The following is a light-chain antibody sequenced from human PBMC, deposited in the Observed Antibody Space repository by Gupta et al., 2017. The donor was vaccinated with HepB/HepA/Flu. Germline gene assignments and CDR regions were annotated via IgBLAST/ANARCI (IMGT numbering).Light chain of an antibody. Sequence: QSALTQPPSASGSPGQSVTISCTGTTSHIGSYTYVSWYQQHTGKAPKLLIYEVTKRPSGVPDRFSGSKSGITASLTVSGLQAEDEADYYCSSYAGSNIVVFGGGTKLTVL. V-gene: IGLV2-8*01. J-gene: IGLJ2*01. CDR2: EVT. CDR3: SSYAGSNIVV. CDR1: TSHIGSYTY.